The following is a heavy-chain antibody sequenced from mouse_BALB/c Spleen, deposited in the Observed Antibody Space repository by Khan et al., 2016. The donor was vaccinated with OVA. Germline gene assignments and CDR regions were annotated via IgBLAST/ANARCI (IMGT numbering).Heavy chain of an antibody. CDR1: GFTFSNFG. CDR3: ARSGGNFHWYFDV. Sequence: EVELVESGGGLVQPGGSRKLSCAASGFTFSNFGMHWVRQAPKKGLEWVAYMSSGSSTISYVDTVKGRFTISRDNLKNILFLQMTSLRSEDTAMYYCARSGGNFHWYFDVWGAGTSVTVSS. J-gene: IGHJ1*01. D-gene: IGHD3-1*01. V-gene: IGHV5-17*02. CDR2: MSSGSSTI.